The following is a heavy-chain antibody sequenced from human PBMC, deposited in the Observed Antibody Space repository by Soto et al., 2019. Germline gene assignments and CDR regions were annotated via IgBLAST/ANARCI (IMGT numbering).Heavy chain of an antibody. V-gene: IGHV1-18*04. Sequence: SVNRACKASGYTFTSYGISWVRQAPGQGLEWMGWISAYNGNTNYAQKLQGRVTMTTDTSTSTAYMELRSLRSDDTAVYYCARVGGDDPYRSTPRTRYWSDPWG. D-gene: IGHD6-13*01. J-gene: IGHJ5*02. CDR3: ARVGGDDPYRSTPRTRYWSDP. CDR1: GYTFTSYG. CDR2: ISAYNGNT.